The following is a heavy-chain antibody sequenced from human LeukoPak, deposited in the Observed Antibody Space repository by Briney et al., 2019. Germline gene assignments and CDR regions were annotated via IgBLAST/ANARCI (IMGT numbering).Heavy chain of an antibody. J-gene: IGHJ6*04. V-gene: IGHV4-31*03. CDR3: ARDRSGVRGVPWDYYGMDV. Sequence: SETLSLTCTVSGGSISSGGYYWSWIRQHPGKGLEWIGYIYYSGSTYYNPPPKSRVTISVDTSKNQFSLKLSSVTAADTAVYYCARDRSGVRGVPWDYYGMDVWGKGTTVTVSS. D-gene: IGHD3-10*01. CDR2: IYYSGST. CDR1: GGSISSGGYY.